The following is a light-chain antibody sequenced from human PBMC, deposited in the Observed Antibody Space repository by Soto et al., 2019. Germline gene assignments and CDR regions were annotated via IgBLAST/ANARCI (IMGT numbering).Light chain of an antibody. J-gene: IGKJ1*01. CDR1: QGISNF. CDR3: QQSFSTPPT. Sequence: DIQMTQSPSFLSASVGDRVTITCRASQGISNFLNWYQHKRGEAPNLLIYGASNLQTGVPSRFSGNGSGTDFTLTINSLQPEDFATYYCQQSFSTPPTFGQGTNVEIK. V-gene: IGKV1-39*01. CDR2: GAS.